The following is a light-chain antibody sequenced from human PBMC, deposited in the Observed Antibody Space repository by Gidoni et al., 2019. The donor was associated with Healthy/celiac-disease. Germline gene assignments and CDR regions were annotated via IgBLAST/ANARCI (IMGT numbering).Light chain of an antibody. J-gene: IGKJ1*01. V-gene: IGKV3-15*01. CDR3: QQYNNWPPWT. CDR2: GAS. CDR1: QSVSSN. Sequence: EIVMTQSPATLSVSPGERATLSCRASQSVSSNLAWYQQKPGQAPRLLIYGASTRATGNPARFSGSGSGTEFTLTISSLQSEDFAVYYCQQYNNWPPWTFGQXTKVEIK.